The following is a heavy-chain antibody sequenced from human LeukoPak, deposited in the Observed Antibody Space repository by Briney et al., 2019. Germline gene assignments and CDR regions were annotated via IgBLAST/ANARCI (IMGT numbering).Heavy chain of an antibody. D-gene: IGHD6-13*01. CDR2: IYYSGST. V-gene: IGHV4-39*07. Sequence: KPSETLSLTCTVSGGSISSSSYYWGWIRQPPGKGLEWIGSIYYSGSTYYNPSLKSRVTISVDTSKNQFSLKLSSVTAADTAVYYCAGLRIAAAGDRDYWGQGTLVTVSS. J-gene: IGHJ4*02. CDR1: GGSISSSSYY. CDR3: AGLRIAAAGDRDY.